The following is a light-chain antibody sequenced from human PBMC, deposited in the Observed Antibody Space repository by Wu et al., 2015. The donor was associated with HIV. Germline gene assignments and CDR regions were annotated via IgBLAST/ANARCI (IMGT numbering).Light chain of an antibody. Sequence: DVQMTQSPFTLSASVGDRVTITCRASQSISSWLAWYQQKPGKAPKLLIHKASTLETGVPSRFSGSGSETYFTLTINSVQPDDFATYYCQQYKSLYSFGQGTKVE. J-gene: IGKJ2*03. CDR3: QQYKSLYS. CDR2: KAS. CDR1: QSISSW. V-gene: IGKV1-5*03.